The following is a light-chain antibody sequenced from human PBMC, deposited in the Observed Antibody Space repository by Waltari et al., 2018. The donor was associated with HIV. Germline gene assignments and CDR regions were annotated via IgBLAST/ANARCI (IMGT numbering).Light chain of an antibody. CDR2: GAS. Sequence: DIVLTQSPGTLSLSPGERATLSCRASQSVTSGCLAWYQQKPGQAPRLLIFGASSRATGIPDRFSGSGSGADFTLTITKLEPEDFAVYYCQQYGSSPRTFGQGTKVEVK. J-gene: IGKJ1*01. CDR1: QSVTSGC. CDR3: QQYGSSPRT. V-gene: IGKV3-20*01.